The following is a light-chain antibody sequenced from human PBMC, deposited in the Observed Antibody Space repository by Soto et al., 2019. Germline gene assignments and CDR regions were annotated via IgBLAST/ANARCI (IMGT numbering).Light chain of an antibody. CDR1: QSISSSY. Sequence: EIVLTQSPGTLSLSPGERATLSCSASQSISSSYLAWYQQKPGQAPRLLIYGASSRATGIPDRFSGSGSGTDFTLTISRLETEDVAVYYCQQYGSSPPWTFGQGTKVEIK. CDR3: QQYGSSPPWT. V-gene: IGKV3-20*01. CDR2: GAS. J-gene: IGKJ1*01.